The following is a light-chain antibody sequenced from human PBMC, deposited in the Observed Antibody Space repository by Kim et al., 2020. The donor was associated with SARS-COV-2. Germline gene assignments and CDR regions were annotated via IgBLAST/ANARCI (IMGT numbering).Light chain of an antibody. V-gene: IGLV1-44*01. CDR1: SSNIGSNT. CDR2: SNN. J-gene: IGLJ2*01. Sequence: SELTRPPSASGTPGQRVTISCSGSSSNIGSNTVNWYQQLPGTAPKLLMYSNNQRPSGVPDRFSGSKSGTSASLAISGLQSEDEADYYCAAWDDSLNGSVVFGGGTQLTVL. CDR3: AAWDDSLNGSVV.